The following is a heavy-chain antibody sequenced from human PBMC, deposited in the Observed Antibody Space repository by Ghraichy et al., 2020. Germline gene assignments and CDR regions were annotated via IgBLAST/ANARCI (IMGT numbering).Heavy chain of an antibody. J-gene: IGHJ4*02. V-gene: IGHV4-39*01. Sequence: SETLSLTCSVSGRSIGSSSDYWDWIRQPPEKRLEWIGSIYYSGITYYNPSLKSRVTISVDTSKNQFSLKLNSVTAADTAVYYCARRVGAKAAFDYWGQGTLVTVSS. D-gene: IGHD1-26*01. CDR2: IYYSGIT. CDR3: ARRVGAKAAFDY. CDR1: GRSIGSSSDY.